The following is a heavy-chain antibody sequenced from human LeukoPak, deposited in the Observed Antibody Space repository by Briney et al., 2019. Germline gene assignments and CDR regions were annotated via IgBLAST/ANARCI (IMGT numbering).Heavy chain of an antibody. Sequence: SGTLSLTCTVSGGSISRTSTYWGWIRQPPGKGLEYIGNIYFSGRTYHNPSLKSRVTISVDTSQNQFSLKLTSVTAADSAVYFCAKSGGDTDYFDYWGQGTLVTVSS. CDR2: IYFSGRT. V-gene: IGHV4-39*01. D-gene: IGHD4-17*01. J-gene: IGHJ4*02. CDR3: AKSGGDTDYFDY. CDR1: GGSISRTSTY.